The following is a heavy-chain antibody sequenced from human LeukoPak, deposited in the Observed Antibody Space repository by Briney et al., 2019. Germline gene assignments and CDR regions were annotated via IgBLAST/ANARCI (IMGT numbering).Heavy chain of an antibody. V-gene: IGHV3-48*01. CDR2: ISSSSSTI. J-gene: IGHJ3*02. CDR3: ARDMAIPPRETARPRAFDI. Sequence: GGSLRLSCAASGFTFSSYSMNWVRQAPGKGLEWVSYISSSSSTIYYADSVKGRFTISRDNAKNSLYLQMNSLRAEDTAVYYCARDMAIPPRETARPRAFDIWGQGTMVTVSS. D-gene: IGHD6-6*01. CDR1: GFTFSSYS.